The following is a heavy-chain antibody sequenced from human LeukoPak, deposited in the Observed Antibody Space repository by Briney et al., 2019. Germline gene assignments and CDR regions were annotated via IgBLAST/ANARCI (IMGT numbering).Heavy chain of an antibody. V-gene: IGHV1-69*01. D-gene: IGHD5-18*01. Sequence: GSSVKLSCKASGGTFGSYVISWVRQAPGQGLEWMGGIIPIFGTAHYAQKFQGRLTITADESTSTVYMEMSSLRSEDTAMYYCAKEGDTALVTGYFDLWGRGTLVTVSS. CDR2: IIPIFGTA. J-gene: IGHJ2*01. CDR3: AKEGDTALVTGYFDL. CDR1: GGTFGSYV.